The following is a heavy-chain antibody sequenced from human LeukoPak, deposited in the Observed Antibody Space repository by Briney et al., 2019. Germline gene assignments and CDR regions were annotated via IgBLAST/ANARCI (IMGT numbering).Heavy chain of an antibody. J-gene: IGHJ4*02. V-gene: IGHV4-59*01. CDR1: GVSISSYS. Sequence: SETLSLTCTISGVSISSYSWSWIRQPPGKGLEWMGYILHSGTTNYNPSLKSRVTISLDTSKNQFSLKLNSVTAADTAVYYCARAGGIRGSALDLDYWGQGTLVTVSS. CDR2: ILHSGTT. CDR3: ARAGGIRGSALDLDY. D-gene: IGHD3-10*01.